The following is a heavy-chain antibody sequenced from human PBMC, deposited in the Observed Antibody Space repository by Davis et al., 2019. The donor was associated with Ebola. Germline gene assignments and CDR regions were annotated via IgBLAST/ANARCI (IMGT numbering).Heavy chain of an antibody. CDR3: ARAYRAASRSYYYYYGMDV. D-gene: IGHD2-15*01. CDR1: GGSFSGYY. Sequence: MPSETLSLTCAVYGGSFSGYYWSWIRQPPGKGLEWIGEINHSGSTNYNPSLKSRVTISVDTSKNQFSLKLSSVTAADTAVYYCARAYRAASRSYYYYYGMDVWGQGTTVTVSS. J-gene: IGHJ6*02. V-gene: IGHV4-34*01. CDR2: INHSGST.